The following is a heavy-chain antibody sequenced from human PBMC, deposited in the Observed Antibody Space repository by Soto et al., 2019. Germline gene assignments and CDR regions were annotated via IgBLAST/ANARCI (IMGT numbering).Heavy chain of an antibody. D-gene: IGHD3-22*01. CDR1: GGTFSSYA. CDR3: ARDGYYYDSSGYYYYFDY. CDR2: IIPIFGTA. V-gene: IGHV1-69*12. Sequence: QVQLVQSGAAVKKPGSSVKVSCKASGGTFSSYAISWVRQAPGQGLEWMGGIIPIFGTANYAQKFPGRVTITADESTSTAYMELSSMRSDDTTLYYCARDGYYYDSSGYYYYFDYWGQGTLVTVSS. J-gene: IGHJ4*02.